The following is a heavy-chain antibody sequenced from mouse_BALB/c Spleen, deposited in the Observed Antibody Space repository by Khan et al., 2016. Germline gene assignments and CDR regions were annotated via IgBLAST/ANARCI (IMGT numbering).Heavy chain of an antibody. CDR1: GYTFTNYG. CDR3: ARSGPNWPYYFDS. J-gene: IGHJ2*01. D-gene: IGHD4-1*01. V-gene: IGHV9-1*02. CDR2: INTYTGEP. Sequence: QVQLQQSGPELRKPGETVKISCMTSGYTFTNYGMNWVKQAPGEGLKWMGWINTYTGEPTFADDFKGRFGFSLETSASTAYLQINNLTNEDMAAYFCARSGPNWPYYFDSWGQGTTLTVSS.